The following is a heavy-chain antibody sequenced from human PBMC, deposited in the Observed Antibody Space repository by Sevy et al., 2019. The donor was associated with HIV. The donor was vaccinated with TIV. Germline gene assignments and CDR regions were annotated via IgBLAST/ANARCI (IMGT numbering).Heavy chain of an antibody. D-gene: IGHD6-13*01. V-gene: IGHV3-30*02. CDR3: AKDLAGPGRRYFDS. CDR2: IRYDGSDK. J-gene: IGHJ4*02. Sequence: GGSLRLSCAASGFTFSNYGMHWVRQVPGKGLEWVTFIRYDGSDKYHAASVKGRFTISRDDSKNTLYLQMDSLTPEDTAIYYCAKDLAGPGRRYFDSWGQGTLVTVSS. CDR1: GFTFSNYG.